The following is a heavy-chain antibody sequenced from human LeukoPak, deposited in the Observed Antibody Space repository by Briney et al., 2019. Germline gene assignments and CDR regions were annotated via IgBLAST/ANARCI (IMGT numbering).Heavy chain of an antibody. CDR3: ARGVDMAAAGRQIDY. J-gene: IGHJ4*02. Sequence: ASVKVSCKASGYTFADYYIHWVRQAPGQGLEWMGIINPSGGSTSYAQKFQGRVTMTRDTSTSTVYMELSSLRSEDTAVYYCARGVDMAAAGRQIDYWGQGTLVTVSS. V-gene: IGHV1-46*01. D-gene: IGHD6-13*01. CDR1: GYTFADYY. CDR2: INPSGGST.